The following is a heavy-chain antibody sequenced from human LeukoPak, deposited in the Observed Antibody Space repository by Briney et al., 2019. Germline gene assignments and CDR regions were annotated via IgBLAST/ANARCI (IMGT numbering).Heavy chain of an antibody. V-gene: IGHV5-51*01. CDR2: IYPGDSDT. CDR1: GYSFTSYW. CDR3: AGHETRCSSTSCYTIWADY. D-gene: IGHD2-2*02. J-gene: IGHJ4*02. Sequence: GESLKISCKGSGYSFTSYWIGWVRQMPGKGLEWMGIIYPGDSDTRYSPSFQGQVTISADKSISTAYLQWSSLKASDTAMYYCAGHETRCSSTSCYTIWADYWGQGTLVTVSS.